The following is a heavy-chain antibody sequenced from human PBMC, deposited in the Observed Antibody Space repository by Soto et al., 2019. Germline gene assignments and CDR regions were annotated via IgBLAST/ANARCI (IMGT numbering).Heavy chain of an antibody. V-gene: IGHV2-5*02. CDR1: GFSLSTSGVG. D-gene: IGHD5-12*01. CDR3: AHSLGYSGYDSLLYFDY. CDR2: IYWDDDK. Sequence: QITLKESGPTLVKPTQTLTLTCTFSGFSLSTSGVGVGWIRQPPGKALEWLALIYWDDDKRYSPSLKSRLTITKEPSKNQVVLTMTNMDPVDTATYYCAHSLGYSGYDSLLYFDYWGQGTLVTVSS. J-gene: IGHJ4*02.